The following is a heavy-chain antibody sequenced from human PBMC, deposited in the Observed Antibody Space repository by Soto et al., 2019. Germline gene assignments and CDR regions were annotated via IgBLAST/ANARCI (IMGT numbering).Heavy chain of an antibody. D-gene: IGHD3-3*01. J-gene: IGHJ4*02. CDR3: ARRILDQGGYFAY. CDR1: GGSVSTGDFY. V-gene: IGHV4-30-4*08. Sequence: SETLSLTCSVFGGSVSTGDFYWSWIRQTPGKGLEWIGYVFYSGSSYYHPSLQSRGVISVDASKNQFSLKLRSVTAADTAVYFCARRILDQGGYFAYWGQGILVTVSS. CDR2: VFYSGSS.